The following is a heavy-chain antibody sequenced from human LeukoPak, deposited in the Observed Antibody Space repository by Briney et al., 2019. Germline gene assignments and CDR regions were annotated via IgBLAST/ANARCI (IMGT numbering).Heavy chain of an antibody. CDR2: ISSSGSTI. CDR3: ASSFYDSSGYYGLWY. J-gene: IGHJ4*02. D-gene: IGHD3-22*01. V-gene: IGHV3-48*03. Sequence: PGGSLRLSCAASGLTFSSYEMNWVRQAPGKGLEWVSYISSSGSTIYYADSVKGRFTISRDNAKNSLYLQMNSLRAEDTAVYYCASSFYDSSGYYGLWYWGQGTLVTVSS. CDR1: GLTFSSYE.